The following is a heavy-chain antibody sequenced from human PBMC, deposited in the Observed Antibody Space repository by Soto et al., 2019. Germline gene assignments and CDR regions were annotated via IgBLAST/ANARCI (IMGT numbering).Heavy chain of an antibody. V-gene: IGHV3-23*01. D-gene: IGHD2-15*01. CDR2: ISVNGGST. CDR3: PTERNSWYSSGSDS. Sequence: EVQLLESGGGLVQAGGALRVSCAASGFTFSSCAMGWVRQAPGKGLEWVSSISVNGGSTYYADSVKGRFTISRDNSKNILYLHMISLRAEDTAVYYCPTERNSWYSSGSDSWGQGTLVTVSS. J-gene: IGHJ4*02. CDR1: GFTFSSCA.